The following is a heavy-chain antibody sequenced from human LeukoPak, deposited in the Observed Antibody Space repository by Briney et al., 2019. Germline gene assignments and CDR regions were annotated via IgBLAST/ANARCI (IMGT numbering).Heavy chain of an antibody. CDR1: GGSISSYY. CDR3: ARGGTGVDY. CDR2: IYYSGST. Sequence: PSETLSLTCTVSGGSISSYYWSWIRQPPGKGLEWIGYIYYSGSTNYNPSFKSRVTISVDTSKNQFSLKLSSVTAADTAVYYCARGGTGVDYWGQGTLVTVSS. V-gene: IGHV4-59*01. J-gene: IGHJ4*02.